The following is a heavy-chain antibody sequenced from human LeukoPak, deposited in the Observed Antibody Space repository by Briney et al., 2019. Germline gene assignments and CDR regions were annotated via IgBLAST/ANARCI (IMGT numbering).Heavy chain of an antibody. J-gene: IGHJ6*03. Sequence: GRSLRLSCVASGFTFSSYGMHWVRQAPGKGLEWVAVISYDGSNKYYADSVKGRFTISRDNSKNTLYLQMNSLRTEDTAVYYCAKGDCSSTSCPPDYYYYYYMDVWGKGTTVTVSS. D-gene: IGHD2-2*01. CDR2: ISYDGSNK. V-gene: IGHV3-30*18. CDR3: AKGDCSSTSCPPDYYYYYYMDV. CDR1: GFTFSSYG.